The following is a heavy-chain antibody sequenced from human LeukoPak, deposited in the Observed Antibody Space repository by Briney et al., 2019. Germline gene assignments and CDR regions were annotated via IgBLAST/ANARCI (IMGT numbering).Heavy chain of an antibody. CDR3: AKDMGYCTNGVCYYFDY. CDR1: GFTFSSYG. Sequence: GGSLRLSCAASGFTFSSYGMHWARQAPGKGLEWVAVISYDGSNKYYADSVKGRFTISRDNSKNTLYLQMNSLRAEDTAVYYCAKDMGYCTNGVCYYFDYWGQGTLVTVSS. D-gene: IGHD2-8*01. CDR2: ISYDGSNK. V-gene: IGHV3-30*18. J-gene: IGHJ4*02.